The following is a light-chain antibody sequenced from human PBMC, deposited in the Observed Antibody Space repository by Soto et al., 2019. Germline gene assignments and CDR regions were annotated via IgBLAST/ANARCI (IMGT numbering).Light chain of an antibody. V-gene: IGLV2-14*03. CDR1: SSDIGRYNY. CDR2: EVS. CDR3: SSYTSATTWV. Sequence: QSALTQPASVSGSPGQSITISCTGSSSDIGRYNYVSWYQQLPGKAPKLIIYEVSNRPSGVSDRFSGSKSGNTASLSISGLQTEDEADYYCSSYTSATTWVFGGGTKLTVL. J-gene: IGLJ3*02.